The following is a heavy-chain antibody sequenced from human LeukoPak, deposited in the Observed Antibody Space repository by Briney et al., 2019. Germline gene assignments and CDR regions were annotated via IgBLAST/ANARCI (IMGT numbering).Heavy chain of an antibody. Sequence: GGSLRLSWAASGFTSDDYAMDWVRQAPGNGREWVCLFSALVGSTYYADSGKGPFTISRDNSKNSMYLQMNSLRTEDTALYYCAKGGDRWLQLYYFDYWGQGTLVTVSS. CDR1: GFTSDDYA. J-gene: IGHJ4*02. CDR2: FSALVGST. D-gene: IGHD5-24*01. V-gene: IGHV3-43*02. CDR3: AKGGDRWLQLYYFDY.